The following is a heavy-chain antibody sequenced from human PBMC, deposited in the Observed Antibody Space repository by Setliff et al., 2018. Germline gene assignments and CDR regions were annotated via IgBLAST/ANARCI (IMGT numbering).Heavy chain of an antibody. CDR3: ARDKGDGYGVDAYAGGGFDI. CDR1: GDSLSGYY. Sequence: SETLSLTCAVYGDSLSGYYWGWIRQPPGKGLEWIGSIYYSGSTYYNPSLKSRVTMSVDTSKRQFSLKLNSVTAADTAVYYCARDKGDGYGVDAYAGGGFDIWGQGTMVTVSS. D-gene: IGHD4-17*01. J-gene: IGHJ3*02. V-gene: IGHV4-38-2*02. CDR2: IYYSGST.